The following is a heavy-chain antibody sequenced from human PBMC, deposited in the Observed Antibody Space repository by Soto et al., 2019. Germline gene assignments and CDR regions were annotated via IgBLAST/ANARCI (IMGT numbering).Heavy chain of an antibody. D-gene: IGHD1-26*01. Sequence: GASVKVSFKASGYTFTGHYSHWVRQAPQQGPEWMGEIGPDSGATRYAQKFQGRVTMTMDTSITTVYMELKNLSPDDTAVYYCGRGRSGQIVVFYWGQGTPVTVSS. CDR3: GRGRSGQIVVFY. J-gene: IGHJ4*02. V-gene: IGHV1-2*02. CDR2: IGPDSGAT. CDR1: GYTFTGHY.